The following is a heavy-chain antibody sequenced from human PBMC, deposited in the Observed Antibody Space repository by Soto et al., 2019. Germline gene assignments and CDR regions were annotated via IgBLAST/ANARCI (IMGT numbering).Heavy chain of an antibody. D-gene: IGHD1-1*01. CDR3: VRSHDHCGLDV. V-gene: IGHV3-33*01. CDR2: IWYGGSNK. J-gene: IGHJ6*02. CDR1: GFTRSIFG. Sequence: PGGSLRLSCEASGFTRSIFGMHWVRQAPGKGLEWVAVIWYGGSNKYYADSGKGRFTISRDNWNNTYYLGMNSLRAEDTAIYYCVRSHDHCGLDVWGQGTKVTVSS.